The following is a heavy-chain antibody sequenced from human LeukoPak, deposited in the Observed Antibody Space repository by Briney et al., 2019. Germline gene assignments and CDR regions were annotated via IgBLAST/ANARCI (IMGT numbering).Heavy chain of an antibody. V-gene: IGHV3-74*01. D-gene: IGHD1-26*01. Sequence: GGSLRLSCAASGFTFSSYWMHWVRQTPGKGLVWVSRINSDGSSTNYADSVKGRFTISRDNAKNTLYLQMNSLRAEDTAVYYCAKDRSGSYSQGLDYWGQGTLVTVSS. J-gene: IGHJ4*02. CDR1: GFTFSSYW. CDR2: INSDGSST. CDR3: AKDRSGSYSQGLDY.